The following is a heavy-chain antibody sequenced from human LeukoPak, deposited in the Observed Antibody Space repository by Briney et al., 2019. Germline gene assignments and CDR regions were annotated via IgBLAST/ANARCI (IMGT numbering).Heavy chain of an antibody. CDR2: IKPDSGAT. CDR3: ARVYIVATTSLDY. D-gene: IGHD5-12*01. CDR1: GFTFTGYY. Sequence: ASVKVSCKASGFTFTGYYIHWVRQAPGQGLEWMGWIKPDSGATNYAQNFQGRVTMAWDTSINTAYMELTSLRSDDTALYYCARVYIVATTSLDYWGQRTLVTVSS. V-gene: IGHV1-2*02. J-gene: IGHJ4*02.